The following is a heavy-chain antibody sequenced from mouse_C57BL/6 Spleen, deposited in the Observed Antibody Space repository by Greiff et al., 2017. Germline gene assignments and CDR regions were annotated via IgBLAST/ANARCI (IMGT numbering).Heavy chain of an antibody. J-gene: IGHJ4*01. Sequence: EVQLQQSGPVLVKPGASVKMSCKASGYTFTDYYMNWVKQSHGKSLEWIGVINPYNGGTSYNQKFKGKATLTVDKSSSTAYMELNSLTSEDSAVYYCARGEYYYGSSYAMDYWGQGTSVTVSS. CDR2: INPYNGGT. CDR1: GYTFTDYY. D-gene: IGHD1-1*01. V-gene: IGHV1-19*01. CDR3: ARGEYYYGSSYAMDY.